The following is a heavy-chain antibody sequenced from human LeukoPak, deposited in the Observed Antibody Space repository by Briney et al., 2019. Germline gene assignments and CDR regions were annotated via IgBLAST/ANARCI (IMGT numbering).Heavy chain of an antibody. Sequence: GESLKISCKISGYNFTNYWIGWVRQMPGKGLEWMGIFYPGDSDTRYSPSFQGQVTISADKSISTAYLQWSSLKASDTAMYYCARQSRYCSGGSCYGAFDIWGQGTMVTVSS. V-gene: IGHV5-51*01. J-gene: IGHJ3*02. CDR1: GYNFTNYW. D-gene: IGHD2-15*01. CDR3: ARQSRYCSGGSCYGAFDI. CDR2: FYPGDSDT.